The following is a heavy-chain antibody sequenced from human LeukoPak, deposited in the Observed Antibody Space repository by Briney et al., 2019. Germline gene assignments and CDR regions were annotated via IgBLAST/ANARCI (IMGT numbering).Heavy chain of an antibody. CDR1: GFIFSTYG. V-gene: IGHV3-30*02. CDR3: AEDQQLQPFHY. J-gene: IGHJ4*02. D-gene: IGHD5-18*01. CDR2: IQFDGSDE. Sequence: GGSLRLSCAASGFIFSTYGMHWVRQAPGKGLEWVAFIQFDGSDEHYADSVKGRLTISRDNSKNTLYLQMNSLRPEGTSVYYCAEDQQLQPFHYWGQGTLVTVSS.